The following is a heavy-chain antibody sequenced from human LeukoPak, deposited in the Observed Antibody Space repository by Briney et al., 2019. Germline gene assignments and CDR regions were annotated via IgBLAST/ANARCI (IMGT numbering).Heavy chain of an antibody. CDR2: IIPILGIA. CDR3: ARDIVEMATIGWYFDL. J-gene: IGHJ2*01. Sequence: SVKVSCKASGGTFSSYAISWVRQAPGQGLEWMGRIIPILGIANYAQKFQGRVTITADKSTSTAYMELSSLRSEDTAVYYCARDIVEMATIGWYFDLWGRGTLVTVSS. CDR1: GGTFSSYA. V-gene: IGHV1-69*04. D-gene: IGHD5-24*01.